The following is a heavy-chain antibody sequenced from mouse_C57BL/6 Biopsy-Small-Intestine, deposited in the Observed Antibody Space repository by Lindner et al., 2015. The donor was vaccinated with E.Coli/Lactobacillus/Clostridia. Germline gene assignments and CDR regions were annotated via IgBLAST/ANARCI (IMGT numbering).Heavy chain of an antibody. CDR1: GFNIKDDY. CDR2: IDPANGNT. J-gene: IGHJ4*01. D-gene: IGHD2-12*01. Sequence: VQLQESGAELVRPGASVKLSCTASGFNIKDDYMHWVEQRPEQGLEWIGRIDPANGNTKYAPKFQDKATITADTSSNTAYLQLSSLTSEDTAVYYCARSLLYGRGQGTSVTVSS. CDR3: ARSLLYG. V-gene: IGHV14-3*01.